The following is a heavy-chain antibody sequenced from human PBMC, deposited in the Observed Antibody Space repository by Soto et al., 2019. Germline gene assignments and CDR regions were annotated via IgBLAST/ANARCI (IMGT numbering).Heavy chain of an antibody. Sequence: GGSLRLSCAASGFTFNSYAMHWVRQAPGKGLEWVSGINYSGGRTYYADSVKGRFTISRDNSKNTVDLQMNSLRAEDTAVYYCAKRQQQLVLGRYYGMDVWGQGTTVTVSS. J-gene: IGHJ6*02. CDR3: AKRQQQLVLGRYYGMDV. D-gene: IGHD6-13*01. CDR1: GFTFNSYA. V-gene: IGHV3-23*05. CDR2: INYSGGRT.